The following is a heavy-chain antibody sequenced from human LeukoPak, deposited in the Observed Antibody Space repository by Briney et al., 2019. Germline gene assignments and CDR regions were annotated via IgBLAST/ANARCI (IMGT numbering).Heavy chain of an antibody. Sequence: SETLSLTCTVSGGSISSSSYYWGWIRQPPGKGLEWIGSIYYSGSTYYNPSLKSRVTISVDTSKNQFSLKLSSVTAADTAVYYCAILLTMVRGVTRQYYFDYWGQGTLVTVSS. CDR2: IYYSGST. D-gene: IGHD3-10*01. J-gene: IGHJ4*02. V-gene: IGHV4-39*07. CDR3: AILLTMVRGVTRQYYFDY. CDR1: GGSISSSSYY.